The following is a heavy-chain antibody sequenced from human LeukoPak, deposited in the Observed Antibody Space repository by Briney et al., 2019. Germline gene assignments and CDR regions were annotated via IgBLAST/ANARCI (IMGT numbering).Heavy chain of an antibody. Sequence: PGGSLRLSCAASGFTFSSYAMHWVRQAPGKGLKWVAVTSFDGSDNYYADSVKGRFTISRDNSKNTLYLQMNSLRAEDTAVYYCAKQGGYDWDVFDYWGQGTLVTVSS. V-gene: IGHV3-30*04. CDR2: TSFDGSDN. CDR1: GFTFSSYA. J-gene: IGHJ4*02. D-gene: IGHD5-12*01. CDR3: AKQGGYDWDVFDY.